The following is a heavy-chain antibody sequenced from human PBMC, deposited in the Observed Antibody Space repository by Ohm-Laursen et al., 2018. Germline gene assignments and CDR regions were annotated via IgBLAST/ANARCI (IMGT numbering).Heavy chain of an antibody. Sequence: VASVKASCKASGYTFTSYGISWVRQAPGQGLEWMGWINPNSGDTKYAQKFQGRVTMTRDTSISTAYMEMSMLRSEDTAVYYCASGSGPGAVAGFDAFDIWGQGTMVTVSS. V-gene: IGHV1-2*02. D-gene: IGHD6-19*01. CDR3: ASGSGPGAVAGFDAFDI. J-gene: IGHJ3*02. CDR2: INPNSGDT. CDR1: GYTFTSYG.